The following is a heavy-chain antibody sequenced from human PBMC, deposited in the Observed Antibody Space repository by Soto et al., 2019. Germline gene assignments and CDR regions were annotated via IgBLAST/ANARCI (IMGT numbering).Heavy chain of an antibody. CDR3: ATLRGESRYYYGMDV. V-gene: IGHV3-33*01. CDR2: IWYDGSNK. D-gene: IGHD3-16*01. CDR1: GFTFSSYG. Sequence: QVQLVESGGGVVQPGRSLRLSCAASGFTFSSYGMHWVRQAPGKGLEWVAVIWYDGSNKYYADSVKGRFTISRDNPKNTLYLQMNSRRAEDTAVYYCATLRGESRYYYGMDVWGQGTTVTVSS. J-gene: IGHJ6*02.